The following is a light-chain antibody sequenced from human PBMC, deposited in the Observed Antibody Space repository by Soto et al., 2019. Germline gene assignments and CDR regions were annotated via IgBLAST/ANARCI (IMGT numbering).Light chain of an antibody. CDR1: SSDISGYNY. J-gene: IGLJ2*01. V-gene: IGLV2-14*01. CDR2: EVS. Sequence: QSALTQPASVSGSPGQSITISCTGTSSDISGYNYVSWYQQYPGKAPKLMICEVSNRPSGVSNRFSGSKSGNTASLTISGLQAEDEADYYCSSYTSSSTVVFGGGTKVTVL. CDR3: SSYTSSSTVV.